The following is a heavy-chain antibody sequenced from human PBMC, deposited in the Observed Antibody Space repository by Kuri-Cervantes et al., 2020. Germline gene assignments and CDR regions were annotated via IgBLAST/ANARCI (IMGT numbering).Heavy chain of an antibody. CDR1: GGSFSGYY. CDR2: INHSGTT. Sequence: GSLRLSCAVYGGSFSGYYWSWIRQPPGKGLEWIGEINHSGTTYYNPSLKSRVTISIDRSQNQFSLELSSVTAADTAVYYCARGSTYYDKALDYWGQGTLVTVSS. V-gene: IGHV4-34*01. J-gene: IGHJ4*02. D-gene: IGHD3-22*01. CDR3: ARGSTYYDKALDY.